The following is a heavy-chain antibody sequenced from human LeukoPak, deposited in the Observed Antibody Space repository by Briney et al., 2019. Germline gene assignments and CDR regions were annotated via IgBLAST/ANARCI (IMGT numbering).Heavy chain of an antibody. CDR2: ISVYNGYT. V-gene: IGHV1-18*01. CDR1: GYTFTSFG. Sequence: SVTLSCKASGYTFTSFGISWVRLAPGQGLEWMGWISVYNGYTNINYAQRLQCRVTLTTDTSTSTAYMELRSLRSDDTAVYYCARFPDSSGYYFDYWGQGTLVTVSS. CDR3: ARFPDSSGYYFDY. D-gene: IGHD3-22*01. J-gene: IGHJ4*02.